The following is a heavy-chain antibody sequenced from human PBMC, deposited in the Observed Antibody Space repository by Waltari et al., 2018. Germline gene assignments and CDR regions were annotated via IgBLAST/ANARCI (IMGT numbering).Heavy chain of an antibody. CDR3: ARAGYYDSSGYLHYFDY. V-gene: IGHV1-69*12. Sequence: QVQLVQSGAEVKKPGSSVKVSCKASGGTFSSYAISWVRQAPGQGLEWMGGIIPIFGTANYAQKFQGRVTITAYESTSTAYMELSSLRSEDTAVYYCARAGYYDSSGYLHYFDYWGQGTLVTVSS. CDR2: IIPIFGTA. CDR1: GGTFSSYA. J-gene: IGHJ4*02. D-gene: IGHD3-22*01.